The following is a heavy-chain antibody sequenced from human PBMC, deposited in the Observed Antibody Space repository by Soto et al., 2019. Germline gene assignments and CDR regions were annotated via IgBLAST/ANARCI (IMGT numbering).Heavy chain of an antibody. CDR3: ARRRYFDTVLGP. V-gene: IGHV5-51*03. CDR1: GYSFTSYW. CDR2: TYPEDSQT. Sequence: EVQLVQSGAEVKKPGESLKISCKASGYSFTSYWIGWLRQISGKGLEWMGITYPEDSQTLYSPSFQGQVTISVHKSISTVYLQWSSLKASDTATYYCARRRYFDTVLGPWGQGTLVTVSS. D-gene: IGHD3-9*01. J-gene: IGHJ5*02.